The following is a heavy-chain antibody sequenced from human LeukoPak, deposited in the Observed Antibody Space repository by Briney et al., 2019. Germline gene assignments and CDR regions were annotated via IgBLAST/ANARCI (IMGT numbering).Heavy chain of an antibody. D-gene: IGHD6-6*01. CDR3: ARYTKRYSSSQRINWFDP. V-gene: IGHV4-34*01. J-gene: IGHJ5*02. CDR1: GGSFNGYY. Sequence: SETLSLTCAVYGGSFNGYYWSWIRQPPGKGLEWIGEINHSGSTNYNPSLKSRVTISVDTSKNQFSLKLSSVTAADTAVYYCARYTKRYSSSQRINWFDPWGQGTLVTVSS. CDR2: INHSGST.